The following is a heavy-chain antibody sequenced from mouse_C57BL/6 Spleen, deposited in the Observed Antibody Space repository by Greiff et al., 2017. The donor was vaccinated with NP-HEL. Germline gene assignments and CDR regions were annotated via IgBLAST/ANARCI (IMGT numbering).Heavy chain of an antibody. V-gene: IGHV1-50*01. CDR1: GYTFTSYW. Sequence: QVQLQQPGAELVKPGASVKLSCKASGYTFTSYWMQWVNQRPGQGLEWIGEIDPSDSYTNYNQKFKGKATLTVDTSSSTAYMQLSSLTSEDSAVYYCGRWGSPMDYWGQGTSVTVSS. CDR2: IDPSDSYT. CDR3: GRWGSPMDY. J-gene: IGHJ4*01.